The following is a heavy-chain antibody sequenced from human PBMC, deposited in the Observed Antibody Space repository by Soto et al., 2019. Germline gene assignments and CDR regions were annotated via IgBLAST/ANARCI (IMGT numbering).Heavy chain of an antibody. CDR2: INPRGGST. CDR1: RDTFTSYY. Sequence: ASVKVSCKAPRDTFTSYYINWVRQAPGQGLEWMGVINPRGGSTAYAQKFKGRVTLTRDTSASTVYMEVSSLTSEDTAMYYCARSSGGNFGIIIEGTNCFAPWGQGTLVTVSS. D-gene: IGHD1-26*01. J-gene: IGHJ5*02. CDR3: ARSSGGNFGIIIEGTNCFAP. V-gene: IGHV1-46*01.